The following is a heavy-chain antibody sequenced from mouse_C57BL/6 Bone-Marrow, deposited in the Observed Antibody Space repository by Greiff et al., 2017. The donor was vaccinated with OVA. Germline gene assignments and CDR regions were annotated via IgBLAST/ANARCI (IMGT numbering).Heavy chain of an antibody. D-gene: IGHD1-1*01. Sequence: ESGPGLVKPSQSLSLTCSVTGYSITSGYYWNWIRQFPGNKLEWMGYISYDGSNNYNPSLKNRISITRDTSKNQFFLKLNSVTTEDTATYYCARVDGSRKYYYAMDYWGQGTSVTVSS. CDR3: ARVDGSRKYYYAMDY. CDR2: ISYDGSN. V-gene: IGHV3-6*01. CDR1: GYSITSGYY. J-gene: IGHJ4*01.